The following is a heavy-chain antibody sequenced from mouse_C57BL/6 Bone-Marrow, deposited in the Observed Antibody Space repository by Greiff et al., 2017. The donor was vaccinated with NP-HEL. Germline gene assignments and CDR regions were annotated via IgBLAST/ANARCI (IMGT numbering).Heavy chain of an antibody. D-gene: IGHD2-2*01. CDR2: IHPNSGST. J-gene: IGHJ4*01. V-gene: IGHV1-64*01. Sequence: QVQLQQSGAELVKPGASVKLSCKASGYTFTSYWMHWVKQRPGQGLEWIGMIHPNSGSTNYNEKFKSKATLTVDKSSSTAYMQLSSLTSEDSAVYYCARYGYTFYAMDYWGQGTSVTVSS. CDR1: GYTFTSYW. CDR3: ARYGYTFYAMDY.